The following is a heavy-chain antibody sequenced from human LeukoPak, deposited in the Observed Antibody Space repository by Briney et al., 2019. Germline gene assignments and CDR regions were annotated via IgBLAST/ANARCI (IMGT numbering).Heavy chain of an antibody. J-gene: IGHJ4*02. V-gene: IGHV4-39*07. Sequence: PSETLSLTCTVSGGSISSSSYYWGWIRQPPGKGLEWIGSIYYSGSTYYNPSLKSRVTISVDTSKNQFSLKLSSVTAADTAVYYCARYGLGGSSSYRHARWGQGTLVTVSS. CDR2: IYYSGST. CDR1: GGSISSSSYY. CDR3: ARYGLGGSSSYRHAR. D-gene: IGHD6-6*01.